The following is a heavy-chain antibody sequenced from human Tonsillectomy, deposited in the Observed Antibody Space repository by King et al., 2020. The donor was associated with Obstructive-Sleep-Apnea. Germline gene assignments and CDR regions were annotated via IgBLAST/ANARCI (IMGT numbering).Heavy chain of an antibody. CDR2: IYYNGDT. Sequence: VQLQESGPGLVKPSQTLSLTCTVSGGSISSGGDYWTWIRQHPGKGLEGIGYIYYNGDTYYNPSLKSQFTISVDTSKNQFSLKLSSVTAADTAVYYCARSGGYAHPWFDPWGQGTLVTVSS. D-gene: IGHD5-18*01. CDR1: GGSISSGGDY. CDR3: ARSGGYAHPWFDP. V-gene: IGHV4-31*01. J-gene: IGHJ5*02.